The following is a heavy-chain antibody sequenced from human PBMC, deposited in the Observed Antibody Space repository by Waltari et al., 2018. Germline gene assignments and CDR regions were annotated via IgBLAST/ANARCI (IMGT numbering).Heavy chain of an antibody. J-gene: IGHJ5*02. D-gene: IGHD2-2*01. V-gene: IGHV1-2*02. CDR1: GYAFSDYY. CDR2: VNPNNGDT. CDR3: ARGYCSSTSCPDRDNWFDP. Sequence: QVQLVQSAAEVKKPGASVKVSCKASGYAFSDYYMHWVRQAPGQGLEWMGWVNPNNGDTNYAQKFQARVTMTRDTSISTAYMELSRLRSDDTAVYYCARGYCSSTSCPDRDNWFDPWGQGTLVTVSS.